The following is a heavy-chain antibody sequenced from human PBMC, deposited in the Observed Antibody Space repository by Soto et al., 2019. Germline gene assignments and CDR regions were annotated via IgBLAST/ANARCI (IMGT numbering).Heavy chain of an antibody. Sequence: PGGSLRLSCAASGFTFSSYSMNWVRQAPGEGLEWVSSISSSSSYIYYADSVKGRFTISRDNAKNSLYLQMNSLRAEDTAVYYCARDRCSSTSCPVDYWGQGTLVTVSS. CDR3: ARDRCSSTSCPVDY. CDR1: GFTFSSYS. D-gene: IGHD2-2*01. CDR2: ISSSSSYI. V-gene: IGHV3-21*01. J-gene: IGHJ4*02.